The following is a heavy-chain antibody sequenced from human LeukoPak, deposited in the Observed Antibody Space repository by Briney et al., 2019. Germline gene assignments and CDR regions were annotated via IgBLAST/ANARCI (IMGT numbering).Heavy chain of an antibody. CDR1: GYTFTSYD. CDR3: ARQMPKKTTVANQGPAFDY. CDR2: MNPNSGNT. D-gene: IGHD4-23*01. V-gene: IGHV1-8*03. Sequence: ASVKVSCKASGYTFTSYDINLVRQATGQGLEWMGWMNPNSGNTGYAQKFQGRVTITRNASISTAYMELSSLRSEDTAVYYCARQMPKKTTVANQGPAFDYWGQGTLVTVSS. J-gene: IGHJ4*02.